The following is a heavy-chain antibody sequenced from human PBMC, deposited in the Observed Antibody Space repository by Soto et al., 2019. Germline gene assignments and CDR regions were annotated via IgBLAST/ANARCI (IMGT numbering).Heavy chain of an antibody. Sequence: PGGSLRLSCAASGFTFSSYSMNWVRQAPGKGLEWVSYISSSSSTIYYADSVKGRFTISRDNAKNSLYLQMNSLRDEDTAVYYCARDEPDNAPRYSGSYHAFDIWGQGTMVTVSS. CDR2: ISSSSSTI. CDR3: ARDEPDNAPRYSGSYHAFDI. J-gene: IGHJ3*02. V-gene: IGHV3-48*02. CDR1: GFTFSSYS. D-gene: IGHD1-26*01.